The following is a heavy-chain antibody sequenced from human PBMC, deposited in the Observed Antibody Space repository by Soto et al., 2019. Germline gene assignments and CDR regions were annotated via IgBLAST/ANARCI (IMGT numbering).Heavy chain of an antibody. CDR1: GGSISSGGYY. CDR2: IYYSGST. D-gene: IGHD3-3*01. CDR3: ARCLFTIFGGRDKEYYMDV. V-gene: IGHV4-31*03. Sequence: PSETLSLTCTVSGGSISSGGYYWSWIRQHPGKGLEWIGYIYYSGSTYYNPSLKSRVTISVDTSKNQFSLKLSSVTAADTAVCYCARCLFTIFGGRDKEYYMDVWGKGTTVTVSS. J-gene: IGHJ6*03.